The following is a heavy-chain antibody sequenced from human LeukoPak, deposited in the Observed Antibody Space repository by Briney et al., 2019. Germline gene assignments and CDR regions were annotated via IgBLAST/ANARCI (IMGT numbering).Heavy chain of an antibody. CDR2: IKQDGSEK. V-gene: IGHV3-7*04. D-gene: IGHD2-2*01. CDR3: VGGGVYCSSSSCYAEGF. CDR1: GFTFSSYW. J-gene: IGHJ4*02. Sequence: GGSLRLSCAASGFTFSSYWMSWVRQAPGKGLEWVANIKQDGSEKYYVDSVKGRFTISRDNAKSSLYLQMNRLRAEDTAVYYCVGGGVYCSSSSCYAEGFWGQGTLVTVSS.